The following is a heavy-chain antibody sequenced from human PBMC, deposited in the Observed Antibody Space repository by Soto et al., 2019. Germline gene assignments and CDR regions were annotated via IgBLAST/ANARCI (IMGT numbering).Heavy chain of an antibody. CDR3: ARLIGNPSYCDS. CDR1: GGSISSTSYY. CDR2: IYYTGST. J-gene: IGHJ4*02. D-gene: IGHD3-16*02. Sequence: QLQLQESGPGLVKPSETLSLTSTVSGGSISSTSYYWGWIRQPPGKGLEWIGSIYYTGSTYYNPSLKSRVTISVDTAKNQFSLNLSSVTAADTAVYYCARLIGNPSYCDSWGQGTLVTVSS. V-gene: IGHV4-39*01.